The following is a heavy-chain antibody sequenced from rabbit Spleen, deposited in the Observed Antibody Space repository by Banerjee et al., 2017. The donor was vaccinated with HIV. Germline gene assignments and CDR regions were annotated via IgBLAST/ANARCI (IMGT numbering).Heavy chain of an antibody. D-gene: IGHD1-1*01. CDR1: GFSFSIGDY. J-gene: IGHJ6*01. Sequence: TLEESGGGLVKPGASATLTCTACGFSFSIGDYLCWVHNAPGKGLEWIACIYGGDNGSSFYANWAKGRFTISKTSSTTVTLQMTSLTVADTATYFCARDTSSSFSSYGMDLWGPGTLVTVS. CDR3: ARDTSSSFSSYGMDL. CDR2: IYGGDNGSS. V-gene: IGHV1S40*01.